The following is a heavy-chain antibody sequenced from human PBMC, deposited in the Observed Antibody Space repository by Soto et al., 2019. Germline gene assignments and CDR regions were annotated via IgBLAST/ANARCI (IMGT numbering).Heavy chain of an antibody. V-gene: IGHV3-9*01. Sequence: PGGSLRLSCTAAGITLSTYGMHWVRQAPGKGLEWVSGISWNSGSKGYADSVKGRFTISRDNAKNSLYLQMNSLRAEDTALYYCAKEGYSSGWYGKNWFDPWGQGTLVTVS. CDR3: AKEGYSSGWYGKNWFDP. CDR2: ISWNSGSK. D-gene: IGHD6-19*01. J-gene: IGHJ5*02. CDR1: GITLSTYG.